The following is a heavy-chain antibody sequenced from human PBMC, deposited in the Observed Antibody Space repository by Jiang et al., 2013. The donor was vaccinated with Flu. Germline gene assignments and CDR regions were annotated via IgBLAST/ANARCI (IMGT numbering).Heavy chain of an antibody. Sequence: FSSFAISWVRQAPGKGLEWVSSIRASGGSAYHADSVKGRFTISRDNSKNTLYLQMNSLRAEDTAVYYCAKDRLELLRSFDSWGQGTLVTVSS. V-gene: IGHV3-23*01. CDR2: IRASGGSA. CDR3: AKDRLELLRSFDS. D-gene: IGHD1-7*01. J-gene: IGHJ4*02. CDR1: FSSFA.